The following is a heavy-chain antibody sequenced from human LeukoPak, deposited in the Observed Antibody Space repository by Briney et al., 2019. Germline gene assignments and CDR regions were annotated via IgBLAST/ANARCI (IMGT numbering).Heavy chain of an antibody. CDR2: ISSSSSYI. J-gene: IGHJ5*02. D-gene: IGHD3-10*01. CDR1: GFTFSSYS. CDR3: ARGRGQGVGGDWFDP. Sequence: GGSLRLSCAASGFTFSSYSMNWVRQAPGKGLEWVSSISSSSSYIYYADSVKGRFTISRDNAKNSLYLQMNSLRAEDTAVYYCARGRGQGVGGDWFDPWGQGTLVTVSS. V-gene: IGHV3-21*01.